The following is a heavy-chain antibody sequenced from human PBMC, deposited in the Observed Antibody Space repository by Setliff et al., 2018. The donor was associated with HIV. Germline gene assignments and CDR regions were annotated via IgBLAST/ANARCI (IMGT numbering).Heavy chain of an antibody. D-gene: IGHD6-13*01. CDR3: AREGYSSSWNYYYYMDV. CDR2: INHSGST. Sequence: SETLSLTCAVYGGSFSGYYWSWIRQPPGKVLEWIGEINHSGSTNYNPSLKSRVTISVDTSKNQFSLKLSSVTAADTAVYYCAREGYSSSWNYYYYMDVWGKGTTVTVSS. CDR1: GGSFSGYY. V-gene: IGHV4-34*01. J-gene: IGHJ6*03.